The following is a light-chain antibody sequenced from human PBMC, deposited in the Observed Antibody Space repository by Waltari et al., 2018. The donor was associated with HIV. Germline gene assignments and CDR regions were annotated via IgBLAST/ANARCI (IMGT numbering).Light chain of an antibody. CDR3: VAWDDSLRGVV. CDR2: RNN. CDR1: TSNLGSSY. V-gene: IGLV1-47*01. Sequence: SVLTQPPSASGTPGQRVNISCSGTTSNLGSSYVFWYQHLPGPAPKLLIHRNNQRPSGVPDRFSGSTSGTSASLAISGLRSEDEADYYCVAWDDSLRGVVFGGGTKVAAL. J-gene: IGLJ2*01.